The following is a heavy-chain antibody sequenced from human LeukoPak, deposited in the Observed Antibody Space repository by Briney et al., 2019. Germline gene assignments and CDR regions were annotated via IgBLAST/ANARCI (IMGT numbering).Heavy chain of an antibody. CDR2: ISGSGGST. CDR3: AHERGMMMKALFDY. CDR1: GFTFSSYA. V-gene: IGHV3-23*01. D-gene: IGHD3-16*01. J-gene: IGHJ4*02. Sequence: GGSLRLSCAASGFTFSSYAMSWVRQAPGRGLEWVSAISGSGGSTYYADSVKGRFTISRDNSKNTLYLQMNSLRAEDTAVYYCAHERGMMMKALFDYWGQGTLVTVSS.